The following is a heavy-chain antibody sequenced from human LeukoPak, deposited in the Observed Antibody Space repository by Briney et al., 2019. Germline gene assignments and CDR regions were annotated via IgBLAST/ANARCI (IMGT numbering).Heavy chain of an antibody. V-gene: IGHV1-69*13. CDR1: GGTFSSYA. Sequence: ASVKVSCKASGGTFSSYAISWVRQAPGQGLEWMGGIISIFGTANYAQKFQGRVTITADESTSTAYMELSSLRSEDTAVYYCARGVVRGVIDESYYYYYMDVWGKGTTVTISS. D-gene: IGHD3-10*01. CDR3: ARGVVRGVIDESYYYYYMDV. J-gene: IGHJ6*03. CDR2: IISIFGTA.